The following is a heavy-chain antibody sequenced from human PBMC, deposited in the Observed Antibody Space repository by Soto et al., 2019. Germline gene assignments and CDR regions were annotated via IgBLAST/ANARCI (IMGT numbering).Heavy chain of an antibody. CDR1: GNTFTNYW. J-gene: IGHJ4*02. V-gene: IGHV5-51*01. CDR2: IFPGDSDT. Sequence: XESLKISCKSIGNTFTNYWIGLVLQTPGKGLEWMGIIFPGDSDTRYNPSFEGQVTVSADESISTAYLQWNTLKASDTAMYYCVRPNFGALTHFDLWGQGTLVTVSS. D-gene: IGHD3-16*01. CDR3: VRPNFGALTHFDL.